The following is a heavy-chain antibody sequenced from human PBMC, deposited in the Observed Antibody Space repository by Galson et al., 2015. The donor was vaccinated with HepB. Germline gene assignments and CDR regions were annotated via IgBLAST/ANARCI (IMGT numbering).Heavy chain of an antibody. CDR2: IRSNTYGGTT. V-gene: IGHV3-49*03. Sequence: SLRLSCAVSGFTFGDYALTWFRQAPGKGLEWVGFIRSNTYGGTTEYAAPVKGRFTISRDDSKSIADLQMNRLKSEDTAVYYCSRGGVGAGPYFDFWGQGTLVTVSS. CDR1: GFTFGDYA. CDR3: SRGGVGAGPYFDF. D-gene: IGHD1-26*01. J-gene: IGHJ4*02.